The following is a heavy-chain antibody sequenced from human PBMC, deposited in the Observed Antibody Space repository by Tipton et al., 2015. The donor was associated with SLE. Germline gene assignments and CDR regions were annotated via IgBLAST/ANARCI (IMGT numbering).Heavy chain of an antibody. CDR3: ACTTVSNYFDY. D-gene: IGHD4-17*01. CDR2: IYWNDNK. Sequence: LVQPTQTLTLTCTFSGFSLSTPAEGVAWIRQPPGKALEWLALIYWNDNKRYSPSLKSRLTITKDTSKNQVVLTMTNLDPVDTATYYLACTTVSNYFDYWGHGTLVTVSS. CDR1: GFSLSTPAEG. J-gene: IGHJ4*01. V-gene: IGHV2-5*01.